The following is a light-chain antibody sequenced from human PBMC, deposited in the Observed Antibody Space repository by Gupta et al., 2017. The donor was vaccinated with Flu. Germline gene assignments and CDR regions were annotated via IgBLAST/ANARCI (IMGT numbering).Light chain of an antibody. CDR3: GTWDSSLSAWV. Sequence: SSSNIENNYVSWYQQLPGTAPKILISENNKRPSGIPDRFTGSKSDTSATLGITGLQTGDEADYYCGTWDSSLSAWVFGGGTKLTVL. CDR2: ENN. CDR1: SSNIENNY. J-gene: IGLJ3*02. V-gene: IGLV1-51*02.